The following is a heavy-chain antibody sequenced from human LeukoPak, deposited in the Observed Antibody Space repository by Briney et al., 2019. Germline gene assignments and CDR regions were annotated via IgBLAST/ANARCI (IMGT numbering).Heavy chain of an antibody. V-gene: IGHV3-53*01. CDR2: IYSGGGT. J-gene: IGHJ3*02. D-gene: IGHD2-8*01. CDR1: GFTVSSNY. CDR3: ASGRLGYCTNGVCYDAFDI. Sequence: GGSLRLSCAASGFTVSSNYMSWVRQAPGKGLEWVSVIYSGGGTNYADSVKGRFTISRDNSKNTLYLQMNSLRAEDTAVYYCASGRLGYCTNGVCYDAFDIWGQGTMVTVSS.